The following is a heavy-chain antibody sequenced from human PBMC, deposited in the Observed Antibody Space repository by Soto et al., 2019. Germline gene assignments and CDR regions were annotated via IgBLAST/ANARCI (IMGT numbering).Heavy chain of an antibody. V-gene: IGHV4-61*01. J-gene: IGHJ4*02. Sequence: SETLSLTCTVSGGSVSSDSFYWSWIRQPPGKGLECIGYISYRASTTYNPSLKSRVTISVDTSKNQFSLKLSSVTAADTAVYYCARLYCTRTSCFTDYWGQGTLVTVSS. CDR2: ISYRAST. D-gene: IGHD2-2*01. CDR1: GGSVSSDSFY. CDR3: ARLYCTRTSCFTDY.